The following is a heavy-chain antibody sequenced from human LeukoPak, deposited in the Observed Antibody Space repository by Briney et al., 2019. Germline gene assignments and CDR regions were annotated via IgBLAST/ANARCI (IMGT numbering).Heavy chain of an antibody. J-gene: IGHJ4*02. D-gene: IGHD6-13*01. CDR3: ARHYGAAGDFDY. Sequence: PAGSLRLSGKGSGYSFTSYWISWVRQMPGKGLEWMGRIDPSDSYTNYSPSFEGHVTISADKSISTAYLQWSSLKASDIATYYCARHYGAAGDFDYWGQGTLVTVSS. V-gene: IGHV5-10-1*01. CDR2: IDPSDSYT. CDR1: GYSFTSYW.